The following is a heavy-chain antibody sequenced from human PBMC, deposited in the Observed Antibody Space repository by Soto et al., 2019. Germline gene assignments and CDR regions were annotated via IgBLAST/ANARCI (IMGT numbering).Heavy chain of an antibody. CDR2: IYYSGST. CDR1: GGSISSSSYY. D-gene: IGHD3-22*01. J-gene: IGHJ4*02. V-gene: IGHV4-39*01. CDR3: ARTATDDSSGYYYEVWYFDY. Sequence: SETLSLTCTVSGGSISSSSYYWGWIRQPPGKGLEWIGSIYYSGSTYYNPSLKSRVTISVDTSKNQFSLKLSSVTAADTAVYYCARTATDDSSGYYYEVWYFDYWGQGTLVTSPQ.